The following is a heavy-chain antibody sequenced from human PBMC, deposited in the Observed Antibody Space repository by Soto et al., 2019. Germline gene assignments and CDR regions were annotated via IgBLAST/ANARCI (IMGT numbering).Heavy chain of an antibody. CDR2: ISGSSSYK. Sequence: GGSLRLSCAASGFTFSNFNMNWVRQAPGKGLEWVSSISGSSSYKYYADSVKGRFTISRDNAKISLYLQMNTLRADDTAVYYCARGLGGDFDSWGLGTLVTVSS. CDR1: GFTFSNFN. J-gene: IGHJ4*02. V-gene: IGHV3-21*01. D-gene: IGHD2-21*01. CDR3: ARGLGGDFDS.